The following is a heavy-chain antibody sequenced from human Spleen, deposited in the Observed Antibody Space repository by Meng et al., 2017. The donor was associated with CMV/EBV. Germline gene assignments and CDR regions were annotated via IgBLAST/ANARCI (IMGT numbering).Heavy chain of an antibody. CDR1: FSDYY. CDR2: ISDSGDTI. J-gene: IGHJ4*02. V-gene: IGHV3-11*01. CDR3: ARSRGDASNPYYYAEILDF. D-gene: IGHD3-22*01. Sequence: FSDYYMSWIRQAPGEGLEWLSYISDSGDTIYYADSVKGRFTISRDNAKNSLYLQMNSLRAEDTAVYYCARSRGDASNPYYYAEILDFWGQGTLVTVSS.